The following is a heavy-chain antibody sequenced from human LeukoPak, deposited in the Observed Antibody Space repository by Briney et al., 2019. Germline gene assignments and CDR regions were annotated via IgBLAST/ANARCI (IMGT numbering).Heavy chain of an antibody. J-gene: IGHJ4*02. V-gene: IGHV1-3*01. CDR2: INAGNGNT. CDR1: GYTFTSYA. CDR3: ARDGNAYYYDSSGYYLD. Sequence: GASVKVSCKASGYTFTSYAMHWVRQAPGQRLKWMGWINAGNGNTKYSQKFQGRVTITRDTSASTAYMELSSLRSEDTAVYYCARDGNAYYYDSSGYYLDWGQGTLVTVSS. D-gene: IGHD3-22*01.